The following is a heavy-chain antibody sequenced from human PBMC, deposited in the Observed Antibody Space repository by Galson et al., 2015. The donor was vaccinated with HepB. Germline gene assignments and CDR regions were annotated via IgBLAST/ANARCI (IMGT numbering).Heavy chain of an antibody. V-gene: IGHV3-33*01. CDR1: GFTFSSYG. CDR3: ASGRDIVATTPLDY. D-gene: IGHD5-12*01. Sequence: SLRLSCAASGFTFSSYGMHWVRQAPGKGLEWVAVIWYDGSNKYYADSVKGRFTISRDNSKNTLYLQMNSLRAEDTAVYYCASGRDIVATTPLDYWGQGTLVTVSS. CDR2: IWYDGSNK. J-gene: IGHJ4*02.